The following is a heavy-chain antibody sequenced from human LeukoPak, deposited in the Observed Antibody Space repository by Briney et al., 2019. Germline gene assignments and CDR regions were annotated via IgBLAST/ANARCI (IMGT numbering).Heavy chain of an antibody. CDR3: ARESYYDNAFDI. J-gene: IGHJ3*02. Sequence: SETLSLTCTVSGGSLSNYYWCWIRQPAGKGLEWIGRIYTTGSTNYNPSLTSRVTMSVDMSKNQFSLKLSSVTAADTAVYYCARESYYDNAFDIWGQGTMVTASA. CDR1: GGSLSNYY. CDR2: IYTTGST. D-gene: IGHD3-22*01. V-gene: IGHV4-4*07.